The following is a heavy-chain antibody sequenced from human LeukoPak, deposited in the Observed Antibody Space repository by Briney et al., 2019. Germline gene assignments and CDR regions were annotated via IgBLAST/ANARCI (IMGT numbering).Heavy chain of an antibody. CDR1: GGSISSYY. CDR3: ARSRYCSGGSCYLTYYYYYGMDV. CDR2: INHSGST. Sequence: SETLSLTCTVSGGSISSYYRNWIRQPPGKGLEWIGEINHSGSTNYNPSLKSRVTISVDTSKNQFSLKLSSVTAADTAVYYCARSRYCSGGSCYLTYYYYYGMDVWGQGTTVTVSS. J-gene: IGHJ6*02. V-gene: IGHV4-34*01. D-gene: IGHD2-15*01.